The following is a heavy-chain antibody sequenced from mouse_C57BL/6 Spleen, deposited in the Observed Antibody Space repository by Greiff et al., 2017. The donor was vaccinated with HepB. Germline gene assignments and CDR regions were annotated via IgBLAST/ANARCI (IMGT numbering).Heavy chain of an antibody. V-gene: IGHV1-80*01. Sequence: QVQLQQSGAELVKPGASVKISCKASGYAFSSYWMNWVKQRPGKGLEWIGQIYPGDGDTNYNGKFKGKATLTADKSSSTAYMQLSSLTSEDSAVYFCARAVGTGSLYYFDCWGQGTTLTVSS. D-gene: IGHD1-1*01. CDR2: IYPGDGDT. CDR1: GYAFSSYW. J-gene: IGHJ2*01. CDR3: ARAVGTGSLYYFDC.